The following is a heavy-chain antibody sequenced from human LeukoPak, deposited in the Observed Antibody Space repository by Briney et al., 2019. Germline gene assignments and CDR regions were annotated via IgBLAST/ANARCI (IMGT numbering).Heavy chain of an antibody. CDR1: GFSFSDYA. Sequence: GRSLRLSCAASGFSFSDYAVHWVRQAPGKGLEWVSYISSSSSTIYYADSVKGRFTISRDNAKNSLYLQMNSLRDEDTAVYYCARLVTMVREFDYWGQGTLVTVSS. CDR2: ISSSSSTI. D-gene: IGHD3-10*01. V-gene: IGHV3-48*02. CDR3: ARLVTMVREFDY. J-gene: IGHJ4*02.